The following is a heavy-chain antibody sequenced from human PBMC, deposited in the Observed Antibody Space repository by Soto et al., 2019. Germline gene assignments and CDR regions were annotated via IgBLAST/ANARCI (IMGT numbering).Heavy chain of an antibody. CDR3: ATHGHDLPHDY. Sequence: GGSLRLSCAASGFTFSSYSMNWVRQAPGKGLEWVSSISSSSSYIYYADSVKGRFTISRDNAKNSLYLQMNSLRAEDTAAYYCATHGHDLPHDYWGQGTLVTVSS. CDR1: GFTFSSYS. CDR2: ISSSSSYI. J-gene: IGHJ4*02. D-gene: IGHD1-1*01. V-gene: IGHV3-21*01.